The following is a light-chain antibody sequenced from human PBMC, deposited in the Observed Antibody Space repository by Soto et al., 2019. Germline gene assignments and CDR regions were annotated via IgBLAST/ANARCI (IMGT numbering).Light chain of an antibody. CDR1: QSISSW. Sequence: DIQMTQSPSTLSASVGDRVTITCRASQSISSWLAWYQQKPGKAPKLLIYKASSLESGVPSRFSGSGSGTEFTLTISRLQPDDFATYYCQQYNRPFTFGPGTKVDIK. CDR3: QQYNRPFT. V-gene: IGKV1-5*03. J-gene: IGKJ3*01. CDR2: KAS.